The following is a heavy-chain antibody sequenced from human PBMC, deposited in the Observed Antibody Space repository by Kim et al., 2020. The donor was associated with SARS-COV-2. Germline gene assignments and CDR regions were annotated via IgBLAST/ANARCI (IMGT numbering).Heavy chain of an antibody. Sequence: SETLSLTCTVSGGSITSSTDYWGWIRQPPGKGLEWIGSIYYSGTTYYNPSLKSRITISVDTSRNQFSLKLSSVTAADTSVYYCARLGWNSPYYFDYWGQGTLVTVSS. D-gene: IGHD1-7*01. J-gene: IGHJ4*02. CDR1: GGSITSSTDY. CDR2: IYYSGTT. V-gene: IGHV4-39*01. CDR3: ARLGWNSPYYFDY.